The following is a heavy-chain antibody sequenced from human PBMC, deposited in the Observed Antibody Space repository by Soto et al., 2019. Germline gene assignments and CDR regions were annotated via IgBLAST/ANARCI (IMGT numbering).Heavy chain of an antibody. Sequence: PGGSLRLSCAASGFTFSSYAMSWVRQAPGKGLEWVSAISGSGGSTYYADSVKGRFTISRDNSKNTLYLQMNSLRAEDTAVYYCAKDGYYDFWSGYPKYSYYGMDVWCQGTTVTVSS. J-gene: IGHJ6*02. CDR1: GFTFSSYA. D-gene: IGHD3-3*01. V-gene: IGHV3-23*01. CDR3: AKDGYYDFWSGYPKYSYYGMDV. CDR2: ISGSGGST.